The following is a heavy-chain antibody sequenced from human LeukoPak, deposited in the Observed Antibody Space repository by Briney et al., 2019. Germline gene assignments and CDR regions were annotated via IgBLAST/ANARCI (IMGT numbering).Heavy chain of an antibody. Sequence: ASVKVSCKASGYTFTSYGISWVRQAPGQGLEWMGWINAGNGNTKYSQKFQGRVTITRDTSASTAYMELSSLRSEDTAVYYCARESPTTVTYDYWGQGTLVTVSS. CDR2: INAGNGNT. D-gene: IGHD4-17*01. CDR3: ARESPTTVTYDY. CDR1: GYTFTSYG. V-gene: IGHV1-3*01. J-gene: IGHJ4*02.